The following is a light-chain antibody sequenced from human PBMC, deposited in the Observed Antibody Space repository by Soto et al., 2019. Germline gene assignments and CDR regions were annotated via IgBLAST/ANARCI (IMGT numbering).Light chain of an antibody. CDR3: QSYDSSRSGWAYV. CDR2: GNS. V-gene: IGLV1-40*01. CDR1: SSNIGAGYD. Sequence: QSVLTQPPSVSGAPGQRVTISCTGSSSNIGAGYDVHWYQQLPGTAPKLLIYGNSNRPSGVPDRFSGSKSGTSASLAITGLQAEDEADYYCQSYDSSRSGWAYVFGTGTKLTVL. J-gene: IGLJ1*01.